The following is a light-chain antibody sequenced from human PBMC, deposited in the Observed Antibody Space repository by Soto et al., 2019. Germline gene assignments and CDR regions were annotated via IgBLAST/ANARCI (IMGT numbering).Light chain of an antibody. V-gene: IGKV3-15*01. J-gene: IGKJ3*01. Sequence: IVVTQSPAALSVSPGEGGTLFCRASQTIRSNLAWYQQKPGQTPRLLIYAPSPWAAGMPARFSGSGAGTDFSLSITSRHSEDFSFDYCQQYNNCPPVTCSPGTKVDIK. CDR2: APS. CDR1: QTIRSN. CDR3: QQYNNCPPVT.